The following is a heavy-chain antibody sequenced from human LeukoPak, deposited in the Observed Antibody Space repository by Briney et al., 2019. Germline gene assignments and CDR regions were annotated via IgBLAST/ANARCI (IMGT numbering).Heavy chain of an antibody. CDR2: IRYDGSNK. D-gene: IGHD6-6*01. CDR1: GFTFSSYG. V-gene: IGHV3-30*02. J-gene: IGHJ4*02. CDR3: AREFEYRTSGAGY. Sequence: QPGGSLRLSCAASGFTFSSYGMHWVRQAPGKGLEWVAFIRYDGSNKYYADSVKGRFTISRDNSKNTLYLQMNSLRAEDTAVYYCAREFEYRTSGAGYWGQGTLVTVSS.